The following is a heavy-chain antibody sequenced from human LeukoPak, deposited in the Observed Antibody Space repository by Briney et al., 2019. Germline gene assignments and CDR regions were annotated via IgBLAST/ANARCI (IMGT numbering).Heavy chain of an antibody. CDR1: GYSFSSYW. V-gene: IGHV5-10-1*01. CDR2: IDPGDSFT. CDR3: ARDGGGVSSWVPH. J-gene: IGHJ4*02. Sequence: GESLKISCKGSGYSFSSYWISRVRQMPGKGLEWMGRIDPGDSFTKYRPSLEGRVTISADKSLSTVYLQWSSLKASDTAIYYCARDGGGVSSWVPHLGQGTLVTVSS. D-gene: IGHD2-8*02.